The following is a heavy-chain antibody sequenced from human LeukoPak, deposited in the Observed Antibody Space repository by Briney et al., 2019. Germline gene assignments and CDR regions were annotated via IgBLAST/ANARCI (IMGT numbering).Heavy chain of an antibody. Sequence: GGSLRLSCAASGFTFSSYGMHWVRQAPGKGLEWVAVIWYDGSNKYYADSVKGRFTISSDNSKNTLYLQMNSLRAEDTAVYYCARDSRSGGSCYSDYWGQGTLVTVSS. D-gene: IGHD2-15*01. CDR2: IWYDGSNK. V-gene: IGHV3-33*01. CDR3: ARDSRSGGSCYSDY. J-gene: IGHJ4*02. CDR1: GFTFSSYG.